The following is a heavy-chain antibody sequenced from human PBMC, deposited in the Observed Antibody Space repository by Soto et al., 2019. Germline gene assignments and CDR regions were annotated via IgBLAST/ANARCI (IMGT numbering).Heavy chain of an antibody. J-gene: IGHJ4*02. CDR2: IYCSGST. CDR1: GGSISSGGYY. Sequence: QVQLQESGPGLVKPSQTLSLTCTVSGGSISSGGYYWSWIRQHPGKGLEWIGYIYCSGSTYYNPSLKSRXXIXVXXSKNQFSLKLSSVTAADTAVYYCARGGSVDGLFDYWGQGTLVTVSS. V-gene: IGHV4-31*03. D-gene: IGHD2-15*01. CDR3: ARGGSVDGLFDY.